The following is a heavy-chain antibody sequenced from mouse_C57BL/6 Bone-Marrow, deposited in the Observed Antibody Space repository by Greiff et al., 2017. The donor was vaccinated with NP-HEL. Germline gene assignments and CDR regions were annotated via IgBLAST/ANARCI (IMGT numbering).Heavy chain of an antibody. D-gene: IGHD2-3*01. CDR2: ISSGGSYT. Sequence: EVMLVESGGDLVKPGGSLKLSCAASGFTFSSYGMSWVRQTPDKRLEWVATISSGGSYTYYPDSVKGRFTISRDNAKNTLYLHMSSLKSEDTAMYYCARQDGAYWGQGTLVTVSA. CDR1: GFTFSSYG. V-gene: IGHV5-6*02. J-gene: IGHJ3*01. CDR3: ARQDGAY.